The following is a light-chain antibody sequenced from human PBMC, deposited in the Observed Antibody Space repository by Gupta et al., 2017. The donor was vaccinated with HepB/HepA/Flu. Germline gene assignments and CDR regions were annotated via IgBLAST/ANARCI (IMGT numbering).Light chain of an antibody. CDR3: QSYDSSLSGFYV. J-gene: IGLJ1*01. CDR1: SSNIGAGYD. V-gene: IGLV1-40*01. Sequence: HSLLTQPPSVSGAPGQRVTISCTGSSSNIGAGYDVHWYQQLPGPAPKPLIYGNSNRPPWAPVRFSGSKSGPSASLAITGLQAEDEADYYCQSYDSSLSGFYVFGTGTKVTVL. CDR2: GNS.